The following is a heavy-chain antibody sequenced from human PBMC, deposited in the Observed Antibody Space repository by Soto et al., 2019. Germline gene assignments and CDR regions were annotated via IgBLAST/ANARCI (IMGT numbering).Heavy chain of an antibody. V-gene: IGHV1-69*04. J-gene: IGHJ5*02. CDR3: ARDGEDTRSWFDP. D-gene: IGHD2-15*01. CDR2: IIPILGIA. Sequence: GASVKVSCKASGGTFSSYTISWVRQAPGQGLEWMGRIIPILGIANYAQKFQGRVTITADKSTSTAYMELSSLRSEDTAVYYCARDGEDTRSWFDPWGQGTLVTVSS. CDR1: GGTFSSYT.